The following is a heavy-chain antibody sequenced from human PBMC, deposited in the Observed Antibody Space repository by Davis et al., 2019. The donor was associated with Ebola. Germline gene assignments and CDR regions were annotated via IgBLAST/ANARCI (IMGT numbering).Heavy chain of an antibody. J-gene: IGHJ3*02. CDR2: ISAYNGNT. CDR3: ARKWGGAYDYGDYEPGAFDI. Sequence: ASVKVSCKASGYTFTSYGISWVRQAPGQGLEWMGWISAYNGNTNYAQKLQGRVTMTTDTSTSTAYMELRSLRSDDTAVYYCARKWGGAYDYGDYEPGAFDIWGQGTMVTVSS. D-gene: IGHD4-17*01. CDR1: GYTFTSYG. V-gene: IGHV1-18*01.